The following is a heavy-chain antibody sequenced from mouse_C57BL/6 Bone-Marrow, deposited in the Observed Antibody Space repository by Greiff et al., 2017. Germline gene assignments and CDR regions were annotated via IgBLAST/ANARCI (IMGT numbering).Heavy chain of an antibody. CDR1: GFTFSSYA. CDR2: ISDGGSYT. D-gene: IGHD1-1*01. J-gene: IGHJ1*03. V-gene: IGHV5-4*01. Sequence: EVQRVESGGGLVKPGGSLKLSCAASGFTFSSYAMSWVRQTPEKRLEWVATISDGGSYTYYPDNVKGRFTISRDNAKNNLYLQMSHLKSEDTAMYYGARDPYYYGSDWYFDVWGTGTTVTVAS. CDR3: ARDPYYYGSDWYFDV.